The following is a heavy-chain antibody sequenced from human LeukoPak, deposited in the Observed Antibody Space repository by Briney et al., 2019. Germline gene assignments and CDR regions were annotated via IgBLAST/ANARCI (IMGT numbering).Heavy chain of an antibody. V-gene: IGHV3-21*01. CDR3: ARDCAHCSSTSCPFDY. J-gene: IGHJ4*02. D-gene: IGHD2-2*01. Sequence: PGGSLRLSCAASGFTFSSYSMNWVRQAPGKGLEWVSSISSSSSYIYYADSVKGRFTISRDNAKNSLYLQMNSLRAEDTAVYYCARDCAHCSSTSCPFDYWGQGTLVTVAS. CDR1: GFTFSSYS. CDR2: ISSSSSYI.